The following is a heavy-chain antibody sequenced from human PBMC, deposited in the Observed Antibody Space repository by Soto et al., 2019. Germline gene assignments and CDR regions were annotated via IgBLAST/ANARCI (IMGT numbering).Heavy chain of an antibody. CDR1: GFTVSNIY. J-gene: IGHJ4*02. D-gene: IGHD3-22*01. V-gene: IGHV3-66*01. Sequence: GGSLRLSCAASGFTVSNIYMSWVRQAPGKGLEWVSVVYSGASTYYADSVKGRFTISRDDSKNTLYLQMNSVRAEDTAVYYCARVIVRTSYYDSSGYYFKYWGQGTLVTVSS. CDR2: VYSGAST. CDR3: ARVIVRTSYYDSSGYYFKY.